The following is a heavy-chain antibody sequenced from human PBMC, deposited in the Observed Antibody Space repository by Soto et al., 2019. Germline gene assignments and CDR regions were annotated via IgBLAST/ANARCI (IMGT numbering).Heavy chain of an antibody. Sequence: QVQLQESCPGLVKPSETLSLTCTVSVGSISSYYWSWIRQPPGKGLEWIGYIYYSGSNNYNPSLQCRFTISVDTYKNQFSLKLSSVTAADTAVYYCAREVAVAGPYPPEYFEYWGQGTLVTVSS. J-gene: IGHJ4*02. V-gene: IGHV4-59*01. CDR3: AREVAVAGPYPPEYFEY. CDR2: IYYSGSN. CDR1: VGSISSYY. D-gene: IGHD6-19*01.